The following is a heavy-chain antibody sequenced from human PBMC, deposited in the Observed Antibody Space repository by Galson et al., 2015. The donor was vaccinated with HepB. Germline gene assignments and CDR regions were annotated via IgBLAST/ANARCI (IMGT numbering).Heavy chain of an antibody. Sequence: SVKVSCKASGYTFTNYAVHRVRQAPGQGLEWMGWINTGNGDTMYSHKFQGRATITRDTSASTAYMELSSLRSEDTAVYSCARTPLPYYYDSSGAFDYWGQGTLVTVSS. V-gene: IGHV1-3*04. J-gene: IGHJ4*02. CDR3: ARTPLPYYYDSSGAFDY. CDR2: INTGNGDT. CDR1: GYTFTNYA. D-gene: IGHD3-22*01.